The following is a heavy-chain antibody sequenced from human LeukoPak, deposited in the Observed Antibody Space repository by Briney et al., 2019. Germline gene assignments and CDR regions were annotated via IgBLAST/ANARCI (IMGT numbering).Heavy chain of an antibody. CDR2: IYNDGSRT. J-gene: IGHJ3*02. V-gene: IGHV3-74*01. Sequence: GGSLRLSCAASGFPFSSYWMHWVRQAPGKGLLWVSRIYNDGSRTTYADSVKGRFTISGDNAKNTLFLQMNSLTAEDAAVYYCARSGAGGAFDMWGRGTMVTVSS. CDR3: ARSGAGGAFDM. CDR1: GFPFSSYW. D-gene: IGHD3-10*01.